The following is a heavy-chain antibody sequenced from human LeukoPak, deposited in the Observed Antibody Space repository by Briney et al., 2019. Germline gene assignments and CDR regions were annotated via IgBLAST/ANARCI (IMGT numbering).Heavy chain of an antibody. CDR1: GYTFTGYY. V-gene: IGHV1-2*02. CDR2: INPNSGGT. D-gene: IGHD3-22*01. CDR3: ARSAHYYESTIDP. J-gene: IGHJ5*02. Sequence: ASVKVSCKASGYTFTGYYMHWVRQAPGQGLEWMGWINPNSGGTNYAQKFQGRVTMTRDTSISTAYMELSRLRSDDTAVYYCARSAHYYESTIDPWGQGTLVTASS.